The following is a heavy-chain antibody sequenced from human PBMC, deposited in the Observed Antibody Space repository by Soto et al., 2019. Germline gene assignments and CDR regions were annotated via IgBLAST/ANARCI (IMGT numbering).Heavy chain of an antibody. CDR3: ARVPKPVLYYYDSSGYSDY. Sequence: ASVKVSCKASGYTFTGYYMHWVRQAPGQGLEWMGWINPNSGGTNYVQKFQGRVTMTRDTSISTAYMELSRLRSDDTAVYYCARVPKPVLYYYDSSGYSDYWGQGTLVTVS. J-gene: IGHJ4*02. D-gene: IGHD3-22*01. CDR2: INPNSGGT. V-gene: IGHV1-2*02. CDR1: GYTFTGYY.